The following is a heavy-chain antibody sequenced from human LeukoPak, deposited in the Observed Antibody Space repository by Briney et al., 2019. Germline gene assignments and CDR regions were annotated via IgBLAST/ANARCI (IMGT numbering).Heavy chain of an antibody. V-gene: IGHV3-21*01. Sequence: GGSLRLSCAASGFTFSSDSMNWVRQAPGKGLEWVSSISSSSSYIYYADSVKGRFTISRDNAKNSLYLQMNSLRAGDTAVYYCARDPLWPELGHFDYWGQGTLVTVSS. CDR1: GFTFSSDS. CDR3: ARDPLWPELGHFDY. CDR2: ISSSSSYI. D-gene: IGHD7-27*01. J-gene: IGHJ4*02.